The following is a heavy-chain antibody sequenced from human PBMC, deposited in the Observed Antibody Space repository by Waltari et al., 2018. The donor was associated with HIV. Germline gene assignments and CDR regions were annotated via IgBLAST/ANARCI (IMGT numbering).Heavy chain of an antibody. Sequence: EVHLVESGGGLVQPGGSLRLSCAAPGFTFSSYWMSWVRQAPGKGLEWVANLKQDGSEKYYVDSVKGRFTISRDNAKQSLYLQMTSLRAEDTAVYYCAVGRVFDYWGQGTLVTVSS. J-gene: IGHJ4*02. CDR1: GFTFSSYW. CDR3: AVGRVFDY. CDR2: LKQDGSEK. V-gene: IGHV3-7*01. D-gene: IGHD3-10*01.